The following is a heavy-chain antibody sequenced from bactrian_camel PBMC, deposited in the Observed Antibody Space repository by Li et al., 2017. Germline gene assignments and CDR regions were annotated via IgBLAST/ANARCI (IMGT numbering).Heavy chain of an antibody. CDR1: GHSRGSNC. Sequence: HVQLVESGGGSVQAGESLRLSCKVSGHSRGSNCVGWYRLPPGRAPAEREGIAAIRRDGGETWYAASVKGRFTISKDKEKNILYLQMTDLKPEDTAVYYCAADRIGHDYYGDEECLPGYQWNYKDRGTQVTVS. V-gene: IGHV3S45*01. D-gene: IGHD4*01. J-gene: IGHJ4*01. CDR2: IRRDGGET.